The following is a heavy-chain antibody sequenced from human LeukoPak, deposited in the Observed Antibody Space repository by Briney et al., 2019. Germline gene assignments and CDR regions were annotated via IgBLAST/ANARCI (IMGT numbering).Heavy chain of an antibody. V-gene: IGHV4-59*01. CDR3: ARLPMAITPHVDH. CDR1: GGSITSYY. Sequence: SETLSLTCTVSGGSITSYYRSWIRQPPGKGLEWTGYIYYSGSTNYNPSLKSRVTISVDTSKNQFSLKLRSVTAADTAVYYCARLPMAITPHVDHWGQGTLVTVSS. D-gene: IGHD4-23*01. J-gene: IGHJ4*02. CDR2: IYYSGST.